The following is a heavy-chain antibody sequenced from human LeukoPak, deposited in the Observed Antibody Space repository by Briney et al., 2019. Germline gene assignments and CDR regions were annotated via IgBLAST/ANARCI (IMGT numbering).Heavy chain of an antibody. J-gene: IGHJ5*02. CDR1: GFTFRSYA. Sequence: GGSLRLSCAASGFTFRSYAMSWVRQAPGKGLEWVSAISGGGGSTYYADSVKGRFTISRDNSKDMVYLQMNSLKVEDTATYYCGKEGGAWGQGTKVTVSS. CDR2: ISGGGGST. CDR3: GKEGGA. D-gene: IGHD3-16*01. V-gene: IGHV3-23*01.